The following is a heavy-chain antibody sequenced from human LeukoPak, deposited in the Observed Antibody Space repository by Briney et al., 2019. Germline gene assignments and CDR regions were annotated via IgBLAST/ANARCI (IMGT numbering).Heavy chain of an antibody. CDR3: ARQEDVVVVAAIPRFDY. D-gene: IGHD2-15*01. V-gene: IGHV4-39*01. J-gene: IGHJ4*02. CDR1: GGSISSSSYY. CDR2: IYYSGST. Sequence: SETLSLTCTVSGGSISSSSYYWGWIRQPPGKGLEWIGSIYYSGSTYYNPSLKSRVTISVDTSKNQFPLKLSSVTAADTAVYYCARQEDVVVVAAIPRFDYWGQGTLVTVSS.